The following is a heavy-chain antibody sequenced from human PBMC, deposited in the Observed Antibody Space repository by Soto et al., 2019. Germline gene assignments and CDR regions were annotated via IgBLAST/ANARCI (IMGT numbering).Heavy chain of an antibody. CDR2: ISGGGAGT. J-gene: IGHJ4*02. CDR3: SKGTLTTARFDS. Sequence: EVHLLESGGGFVQPGGSLRLSCAASGFTFSSYTMTWVRQAPGKGLEWISAISGGGAGTYYADSVKGRFTISRDNSKNTLYLQMNSLRAEDTAVYYCSKGTLTTARFDSWGQGTLVTVST. CDR1: GFTFSSYT. V-gene: IGHV3-23*01. D-gene: IGHD4-17*01.